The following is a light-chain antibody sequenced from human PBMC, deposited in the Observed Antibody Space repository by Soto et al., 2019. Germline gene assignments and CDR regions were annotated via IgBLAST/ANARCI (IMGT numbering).Light chain of an antibody. CDR2: RAS. J-gene: IGKJ2*01. V-gene: IGKV3-20*01. CDR1: QSVSSSY. CDR3: HQYGSSPLYT. Sequence: EIVLTQSPGTLSLSPGERATLSCRASQSVSSSYLAWYQQKPGQAPRLLIYRASSRATGIPDRFSGSGSGTDFTLTISRLEPEDFAVYYCHQYGSSPLYTFGQGTKLEIK.